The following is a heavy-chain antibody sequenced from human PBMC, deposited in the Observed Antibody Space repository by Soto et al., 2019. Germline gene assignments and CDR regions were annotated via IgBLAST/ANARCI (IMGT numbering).Heavy chain of an antibody. D-gene: IGHD3-3*01. J-gene: IGHJ4*02. CDR2: INHSGST. V-gene: IGHV4-34*01. CDR1: GGSFSGYY. CDR3: ARGYYDFWSGYWYYFDY. Sequence: SETLSLTCAVYGGSFSGYYWSWIRQPPGKGLEWIGEINHSGSTNYNPSLKSRVTISVDTSKNQFSLKLSSVTAADTAVYYCARGYYDFWSGYWYYFDYWGQGTLVTVSS.